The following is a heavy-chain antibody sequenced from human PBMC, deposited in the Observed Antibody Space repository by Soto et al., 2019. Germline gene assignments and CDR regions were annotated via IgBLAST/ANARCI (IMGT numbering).Heavy chain of an antibody. CDR2: ISSGGNFI. CDR1: GFTFSDYC. D-gene: IGHD3-3*01. J-gene: IGHJ6*02. CDR3: AKESITIFGVVIPPGVDV. V-gene: IGHV3-23*01. Sequence: VGSLGLSCVVSGFTFSDYCMNWVRQAPGRGLEWVASISSGGNFIYYADSVKGRFTISRDNSKNTLYLKMNSLRAEDTAVYYCAKESITIFGVVIPPGVDVWGQGTTVTVSS.